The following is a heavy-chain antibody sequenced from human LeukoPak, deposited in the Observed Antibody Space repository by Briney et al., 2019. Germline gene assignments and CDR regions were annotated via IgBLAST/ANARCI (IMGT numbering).Heavy chain of an antibody. Sequence: PSQTLSLTCTVSGGSISSGDYYWSWIRQPPGKGLEGIGEINHSGSTNYNPSLKSRVTISVDTSKNQFSLKLSSVTAADTAVYYCARGIAVAGSAFDIWGQGTMVTVSS. V-gene: IGHV4-30-4*01. D-gene: IGHD6-19*01. CDR1: GGSISSGDYY. CDR3: ARGIAVAGSAFDI. CDR2: INHSGST. J-gene: IGHJ3*02.